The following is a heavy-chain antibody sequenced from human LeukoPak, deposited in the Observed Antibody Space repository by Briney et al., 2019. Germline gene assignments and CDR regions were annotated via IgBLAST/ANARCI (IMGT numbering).Heavy chain of an antibody. Sequence: GGSLRLSCVASGFTYRSYWMGWVRQAPGMGLEWVGHIKQDGSEKYYVDSVKGRFSISRDNAKNSLYLQMNSPRAEDTAVYYCAGGYNYGDMVDYWGQGTLVTVSS. CDR2: IKQDGSEK. CDR1: GFTYRSYW. V-gene: IGHV3-7*01. CDR3: AGGYNYGDMVDY. D-gene: IGHD5-18*01. J-gene: IGHJ4*02.